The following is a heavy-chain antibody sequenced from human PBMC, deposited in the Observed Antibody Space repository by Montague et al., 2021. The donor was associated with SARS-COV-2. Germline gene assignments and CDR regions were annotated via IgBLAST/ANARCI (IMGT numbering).Heavy chain of an antibody. CDR3: ARGPGVGATSALGY. J-gene: IGHJ4*02. CDR1: GFTFSSYW. D-gene: IGHD1-26*01. V-gene: IGHV3-74*01. Sequence: SLRLSCAASGFTFSSYWMHWVRQAPGKGLVWVSRIKSDGSSTTYADSVKGRFTISRDNAKNMLYLQMNSLRAEDTALYCCARGPGVGATSALGYWGQGTLVTVSS. CDR2: IKSDGSST.